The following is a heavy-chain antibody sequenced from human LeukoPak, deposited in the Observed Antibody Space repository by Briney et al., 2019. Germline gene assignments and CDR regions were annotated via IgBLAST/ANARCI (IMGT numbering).Heavy chain of an antibody. CDR3: AKGSGPYTVNWFDP. CDR1: GFTFSSYA. V-gene: IGHV3-23*01. CDR2: ISGSGGST. Sequence: PGGSLRLSCAASGFTFSSYAMSWVRQAPGKGLEWVSAISGSGGSTYYADSVKGRFTISRDNSKNTLYLQMKSLRAEDTAVYYCAKGSGPYTVNWFDPWGQGTLVTVSS. D-gene: IGHD4-11*01. J-gene: IGHJ5*02.